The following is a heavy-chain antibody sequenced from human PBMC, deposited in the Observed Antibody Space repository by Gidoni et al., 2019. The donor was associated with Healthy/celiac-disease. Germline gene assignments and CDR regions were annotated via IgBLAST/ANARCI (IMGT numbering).Heavy chain of an antibody. CDR3: AKDGALYGSGSYYFDY. Sequence: EVQLLESGGGLLQPGGSLRLSCAASGFTFRSYAMSWVRQAPGKGLEWVSAISGSGGSTYYADSVKGRFTISRDNSKNTLYLQMNSLRAEDTAVYYCAKDGALYGSGSYYFDYWGQGTLVTVSS. CDR2: ISGSGGST. D-gene: IGHD3-10*01. CDR1: GFTFRSYA. J-gene: IGHJ4*02. V-gene: IGHV3-23*01.